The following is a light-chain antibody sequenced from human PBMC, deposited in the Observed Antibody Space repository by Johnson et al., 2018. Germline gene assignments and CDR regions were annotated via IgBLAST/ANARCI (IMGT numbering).Light chain of an antibody. Sequence: QSVLTQPPSVYAAPGQKVTISCSGSSSNIGNNYVSWYQQLPGTAPKLLIYENNKRPSGIPDRFSGSQSGTSATLAITGLQTGDEADYYCGTWDSSLSAGNVFGTGTKVTVL. CDR1: SSNIGNNY. CDR3: GTWDSSLSAGNV. V-gene: IGLV1-51*02. CDR2: ENN. J-gene: IGLJ1*01.